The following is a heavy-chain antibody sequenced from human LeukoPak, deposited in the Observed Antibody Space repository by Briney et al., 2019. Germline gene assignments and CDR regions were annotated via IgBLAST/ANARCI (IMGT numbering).Heavy chain of an antibody. Sequence: GGSLRLSCAASGFTFSRYGMHWVRQAPGKGLEWVALISYDGSNKYYADSVKGRFTISRDNSKNTLYLQMNSLRAEDTAVYYCAKDQRPMITFGGVIADRGQGTLVTVSS. D-gene: IGHD3-16*02. J-gene: IGHJ4*02. CDR3: AKDQRPMITFGGVIAD. CDR2: ISYDGSNK. CDR1: GFTFSRYG. V-gene: IGHV3-30*18.